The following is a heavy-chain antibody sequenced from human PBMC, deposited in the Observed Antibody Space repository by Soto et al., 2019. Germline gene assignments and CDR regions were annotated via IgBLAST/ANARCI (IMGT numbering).Heavy chain of an antibody. Sequence: WGSLRFSCAASGFTFISNAIIFVRHAPCKGLEWVSVITNTGGDTLYADSVKGRFTISRDNSKNTLYLQMNSLRAEDTAIYYCARASGESYPGSRVFDSWGQGTRVTVSS. CDR3: ARASGESYPGSRVFDS. CDR2: ITNTGGDT. CDR1: GFTFISNA. D-gene: IGHD3-10*01. J-gene: IGHJ4*02. V-gene: IGHV3-23*01.